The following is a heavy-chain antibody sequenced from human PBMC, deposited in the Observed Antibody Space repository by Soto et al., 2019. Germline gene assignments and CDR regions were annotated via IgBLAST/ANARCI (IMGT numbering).Heavy chain of an antibody. V-gene: IGHV3-21*01. CDR3: ARDQPVAARPPNWFDS. CDR2: ISSSSSYI. Sequence: PGGSLRLSCAASGFTFSSYSMNWVRQAPGKGLEWVSSISSSSSYIYYADSVKGRFTISRDNAKNSLYLQMNSLRAEDTAVYYCARDQPVAARPPNWFDSWGQGTLVTVSS. CDR1: GFTFSSYS. J-gene: IGHJ5*01. D-gene: IGHD6-6*01.